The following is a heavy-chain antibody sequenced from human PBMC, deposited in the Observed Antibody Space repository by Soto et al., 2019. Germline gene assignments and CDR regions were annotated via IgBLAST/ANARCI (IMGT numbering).Heavy chain of an antibody. V-gene: IGHV3-9*01. CDR1: GFTFDDYA. CDR3: AKDSRSVVVTAIPLYYYGMDV. CDR2: ISWNSGSI. Sequence: GGSLRLSCAASGFTFDDYAMHWVRQAPGKGLEWVSGISWNSGSIGYADSVKGRFTISRDNAKNSLYLQMNSLRAEDTALYYCAKDSRSVVVTAIPLYYYGMDVWGQGTTVTVSS. J-gene: IGHJ6*02. D-gene: IGHD2-21*02.